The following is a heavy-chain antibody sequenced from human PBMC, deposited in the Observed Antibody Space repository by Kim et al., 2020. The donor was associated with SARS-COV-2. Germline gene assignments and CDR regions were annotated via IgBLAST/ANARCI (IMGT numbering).Heavy chain of an antibody. V-gene: IGHV5-51*01. J-gene: IGHJ3*02. D-gene: IGHD3-10*01. CDR3: ARQPTMVRGGIQLFDI. CDR1: GYSFTSYW. Sequence: GESLKISCKGSGYSFTSYWIGWVRQMPGKGLEWMGIIYSGDSDTRYSPSFQGQVTIPADKSISTAYLQRSSLKASDTAMYYWARQPTMVRGGIQLFDIWGQGTMV. CDR2: IYSGDSDT.